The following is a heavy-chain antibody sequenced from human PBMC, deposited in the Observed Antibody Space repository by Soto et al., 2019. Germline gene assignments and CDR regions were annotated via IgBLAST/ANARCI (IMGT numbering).Heavy chain of an antibody. Sequence: QVQLQESGPGLVKPSQTLSLTCTVSGGSISSGGYYWSWIRQHPGKGLEWIGYIYYSGSTYYNPFLKTRVTISVDTSKNQCSLKLSSVTAADTAVYYCASILLEWLLPRSPYGMDVWGQGTTVTVSS. CDR1: GGSISSGGYY. CDR3: ASILLEWLLPRSPYGMDV. J-gene: IGHJ6*02. V-gene: IGHV4-31*03. CDR2: IYYSGST. D-gene: IGHD3-3*01.